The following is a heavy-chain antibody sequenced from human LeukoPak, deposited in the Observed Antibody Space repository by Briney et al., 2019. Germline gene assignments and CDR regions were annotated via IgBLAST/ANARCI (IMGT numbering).Heavy chain of an antibody. J-gene: IGHJ4*02. Sequence: SETLSLTCTVSGGSISSYYWSWIRQPPGKGLEWIGYIYYSGSTNNNPSLKSRVTISVDTSKNQFSLKLSSVTAADTAVYYCARDLGGVRATKYYFDYWGQGTLVTVSS. CDR2: IYYSGST. D-gene: IGHD3-3*01. CDR1: GGSISSYY. V-gene: IGHV4-59*01. CDR3: ARDLGGVRATKYYFDY.